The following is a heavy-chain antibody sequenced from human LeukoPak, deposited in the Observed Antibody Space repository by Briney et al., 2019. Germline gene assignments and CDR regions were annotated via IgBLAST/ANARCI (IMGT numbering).Heavy chain of an antibody. V-gene: IGHV4-61*01. Sequence: SETLSLTCTVSGGSVSSGSYYWSWIRQPPGKGLEWIGYIYYSGSTNYNPSLKSRVTISVDTSKNQFSLKLSSVTAADTAVYYCAREGKSSGYYYYFDYWGQGTLVTVSS. CDR2: IYYSGST. CDR1: GGSVSSGSYY. J-gene: IGHJ4*02. D-gene: IGHD3-22*01. CDR3: AREGKSSGYYYYFDY.